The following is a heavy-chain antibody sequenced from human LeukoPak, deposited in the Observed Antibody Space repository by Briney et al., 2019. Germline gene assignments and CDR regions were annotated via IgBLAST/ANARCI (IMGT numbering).Heavy chain of an antibody. J-gene: IGHJ4*02. V-gene: IGHV1-18*01. Sequence: ASVKVSRKASGYTFTSYGISWVRQAPGQGLEWMGWISAYNGNTNYAQKLQGRVTMTTDTSTSTAYMELRSMRSDDTAVYYCARAKIVVVPAAFDYWGQGTLATVSS. D-gene: IGHD2-2*01. CDR1: GYTFTSYG. CDR2: ISAYNGNT. CDR3: ARAKIVVVPAAFDY.